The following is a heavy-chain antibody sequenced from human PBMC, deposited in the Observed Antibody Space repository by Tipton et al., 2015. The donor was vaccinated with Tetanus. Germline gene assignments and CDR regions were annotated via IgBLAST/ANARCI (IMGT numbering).Heavy chain of an antibody. V-gene: IGHV3-7*01. CDR1: GFTFRSSW. D-gene: IGHD1-26*01. CDR3: AKTGRDYDY. J-gene: IGHJ4*02. Sequence: SLRLSCAASGFTFRSSWMSWVRQAPGKGLEWVANINPGGSEGYYVDSVKGRFTISRDNTKNSLFLQMNGLRVEDTAIYYCAKTGRDYDYWGQGTLVTVSS. CDR2: INPGGSEG.